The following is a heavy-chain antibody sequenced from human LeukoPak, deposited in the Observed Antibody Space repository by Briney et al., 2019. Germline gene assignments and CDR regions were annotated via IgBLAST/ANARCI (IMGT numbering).Heavy chain of an antibody. CDR2: IWYDGSNK. CDR1: AFTFSSYG. CDR3: ARAPGTHPPDY. V-gene: IGHV3-33*01. Sequence: GGSLRLSCAASAFTFSSYGMHWVRQAPGKGLEWVAVIWYDGSNKYYADSVKGRFTISRDNSKNTLYLQMNSLRAEDTAVYYCARAPGTHPPDYWGQGTLVTVSS. J-gene: IGHJ4*02.